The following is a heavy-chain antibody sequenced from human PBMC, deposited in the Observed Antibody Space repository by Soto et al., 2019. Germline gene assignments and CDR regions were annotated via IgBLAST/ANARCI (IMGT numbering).Heavy chain of an antibody. CDR1: GGTFSSYA. CDR3: ARSFPPPRQAFDI. Sequence: QVQLVQSGAEVKKPGSSVKVSCKASGGTFSSYAISWVRQAPGQGLEWMGGIIPIFGTANYAPKFQGRVTIAAADSTSTAYMELSSLSSEDTVVYYWARSFPPPRQAFDIWGQGTMVTVSS. CDR2: IIPIFGTA. V-gene: IGHV1-69*12. J-gene: IGHJ3*02.